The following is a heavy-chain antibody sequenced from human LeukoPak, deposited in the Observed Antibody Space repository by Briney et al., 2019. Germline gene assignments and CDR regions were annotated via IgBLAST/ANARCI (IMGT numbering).Heavy chain of an antibody. V-gene: IGHV3-53*01. Sequence: PGGSLRLSCTVSGFTVSSNSMSWVRQAPGKGLEWVSFIYSGSTHYADSVKGRFTISRDNSKNTLYLLMNSLRVEDTAVYYCAKNPHYYGSGTLDYWGQGTLVTVSS. D-gene: IGHD3-10*01. CDR3: AKNPHYYGSGTLDY. CDR1: GFTVSSNS. J-gene: IGHJ4*02. CDR2: IYSGST.